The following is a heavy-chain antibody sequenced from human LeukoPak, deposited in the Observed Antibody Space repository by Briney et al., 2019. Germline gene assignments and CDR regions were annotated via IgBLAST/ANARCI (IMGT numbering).Heavy chain of an antibody. V-gene: IGHV1-18*01. D-gene: IGHD3-16*01. J-gene: IGHJ5*02. CDR2: ISAYNGNT. CDR3: ARVGATTRGGVWFDP. CDR1: AYTFTSYG. Sequence: ASVKVSCKASAYTFTSYGISWVRQAPGQGLEWMGWISAYNGNTNYAQKLQGRVTMTTDTSTSTAYMELRSLRSDDTAVYYCARVGATTRGGVWFDPWGQGTLVTVSS.